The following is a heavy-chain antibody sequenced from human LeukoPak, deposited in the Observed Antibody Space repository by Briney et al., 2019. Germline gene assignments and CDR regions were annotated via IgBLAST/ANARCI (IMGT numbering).Heavy chain of an antibody. D-gene: IGHD5-18*01. V-gene: IGHV4-30-4*01. J-gene: IGHJ6*04. CDR3: ARDSAMVTPYYYGMDV. CDR2: IYYSGST. CDR1: GGSISSGDYY. Sequence: SQTLSLTCTVSGGSISSGDYYWSWIRQPPGKGLEWIGYIYYSGSTYYNPSLKSPVTISVDTSKNQFSLKLSSVTAADTAVYYCARDSAMVTPYYYGMDVWGKGTTVTVSS.